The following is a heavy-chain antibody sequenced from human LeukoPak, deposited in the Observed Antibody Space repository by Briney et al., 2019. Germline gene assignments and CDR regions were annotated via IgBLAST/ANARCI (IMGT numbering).Heavy chain of an antibody. CDR3: ARGVDFDY. D-gene: IGHD3-10*01. CDR2: IYYSGST. J-gene: IGHJ4*02. CDR1: GGSISSYY. V-gene: IGHV4-59*01. Sequence: SETLSLTCTVSGGSISSYYWSWIRQPPGKGLEGIGYIYYSGSTNYNPSLKSRVTISVDTSKNQFSLKLSSVTAADTAVYYCARGVDFDYWGQGTLVTVSS.